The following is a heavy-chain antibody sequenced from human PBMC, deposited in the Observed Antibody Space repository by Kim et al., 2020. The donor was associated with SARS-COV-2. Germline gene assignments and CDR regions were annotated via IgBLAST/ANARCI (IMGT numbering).Heavy chain of an antibody. CDR2: SSAI. Sequence: SSAISYAGSVKGRFTISRDNAKNSLYLQMNSLRDGDTAVYYCARGRPIQHWGQGTLVTVSS. CDR3: ARGRPIQH. J-gene: IGHJ1*01. V-gene: IGHV3-48*02.